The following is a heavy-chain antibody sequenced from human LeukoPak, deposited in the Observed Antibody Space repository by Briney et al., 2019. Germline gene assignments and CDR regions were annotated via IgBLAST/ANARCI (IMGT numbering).Heavy chain of an antibody. CDR3: ARDVTEMSTIGEGFDY. Sequence: RGGSLRLSCAASGFAVSNNYMSWVRQAPGKGLEWVANMWYDGRNRYYGDTVKGRFTISRDNSENTLYLQMNSLRVEDTAVYYCARDVTEMSTIGEGFDYWGQGTLVTVSS. CDR1: GFAVSNNY. D-gene: IGHD5-24*01. CDR2: MWYDGRNR. J-gene: IGHJ4*02. V-gene: IGHV3-33*08.